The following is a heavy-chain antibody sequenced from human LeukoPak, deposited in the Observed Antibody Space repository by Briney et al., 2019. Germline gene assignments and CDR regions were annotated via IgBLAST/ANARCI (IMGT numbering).Heavy chain of an antibody. CDR1: DGSISDSY. CDR2: IYFTGFT. D-gene: IGHD4-23*01. V-gene: IGHV4-59*01. Sequence: SETLSLTCTVTDGSISDSYWSWIRQSPGKGLEWVGYIYFTGFTHYNPSLKSRVTMSVDMSKKQFSLNLNSVTAADTAVYYCARDGNGGNSWGWFDPWGQGTLVTVSA. CDR3: ARDGNGGNSWGWFDP. J-gene: IGHJ5*02.